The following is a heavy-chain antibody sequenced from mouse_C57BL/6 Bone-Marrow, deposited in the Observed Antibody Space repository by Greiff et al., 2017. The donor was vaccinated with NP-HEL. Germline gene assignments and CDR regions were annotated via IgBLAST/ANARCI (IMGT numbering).Heavy chain of an antibody. Sequence: VQLQQSGPVLVKPGASVKMSCKASGYTFTDYYMNWVKQSHGKSLEWIGVINPYNGGTSYNQKFKGKATLTVDKSSSTAYMELNSLTSEDSAVYYCARSNDGYDAMDYWGQGTSVTVSS. CDR1: GYTFTDYY. V-gene: IGHV1-19*01. J-gene: IGHJ4*01. CDR3: ARSNDGYDAMDY. D-gene: IGHD2-3*01. CDR2: INPYNGGT.